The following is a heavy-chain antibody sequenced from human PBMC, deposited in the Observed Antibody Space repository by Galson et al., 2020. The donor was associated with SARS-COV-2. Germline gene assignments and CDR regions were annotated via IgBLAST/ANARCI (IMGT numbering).Heavy chain of an antibody. CDR1: GFSVTTTGVG. V-gene: IGHV2-5*02. J-gene: IGHJ5*02. CDR2: IYWDNDK. CDR3: ARPILGVSPRVDP. Sequence: SGPTLVKPTETLTLTCTLSGFSVTTTGVGVGWLRQPPGKALEWLAFIYWDNDKYYSPSLKTRLTITKDTFKNQVVLTMTNVDPMDSGTYYCARPILGVSPRVDPWGQGTLVTVSS. D-gene: IGHD2-2*02.